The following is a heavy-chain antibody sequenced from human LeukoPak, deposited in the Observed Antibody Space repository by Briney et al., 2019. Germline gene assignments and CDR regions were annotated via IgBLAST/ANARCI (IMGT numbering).Heavy chain of an antibody. V-gene: IGHV4-38-2*02. CDR3: AREGYCSGTSCYNFNY. CDR2: IFHSGST. Sequence: SETLSLTCNVSGFSLTIGYFWGWIRQPPGKGLEWIGSIFHSGSTYFNPSLKSRVTMSVDTSKNQFSLNLSSVTAADTAVYYCAREGYCSGTSCYNFNYWGQGTLVTVSS. J-gene: IGHJ4*02. CDR1: GFSLTIGYF. D-gene: IGHD2-2*02.